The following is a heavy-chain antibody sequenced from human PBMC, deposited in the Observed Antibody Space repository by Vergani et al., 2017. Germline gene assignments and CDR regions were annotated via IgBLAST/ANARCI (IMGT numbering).Heavy chain of an antibody. D-gene: IGHD2-2*01. CDR1: GFRFREHG. V-gene: IGHV3-23*01. CDR2: ISSSGGNT. Sequence: EVQLLESGGGSVQPGESLRLSCVASGFRFREHGMNWVRQAPGKGLEWVSGISSSGGNTYYANSVKGRFTISRDNSKNTLYLQMNSLRADDTAVYYCAKGVYCSSTSCYEGRGYYYGMGVWGQ. CDR3: AKGVYCSSTSCYEGRGYYYGMGV. J-gene: IGHJ6*02.